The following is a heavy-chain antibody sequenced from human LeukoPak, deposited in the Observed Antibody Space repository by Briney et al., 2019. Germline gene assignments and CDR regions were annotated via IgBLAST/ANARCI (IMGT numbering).Heavy chain of an antibody. Sequence: PSETLSLTCAVSGGSISSGGYSWSWIRQPPGKGLEWIGYIYHSGSTYYNPSLKSRVTISVDRSKNQFSLKLSSVTAADTAVYYCARGYDSSGYYYFDYWGQGTLVTVSS. V-gene: IGHV4-30-2*01. CDR3: ARGYDSSGYYYFDY. CDR1: GGSISSGGYS. CDR2: IYHSGST. D-gene: IGHD3-22*01. J-gene: IGHJ4*02.